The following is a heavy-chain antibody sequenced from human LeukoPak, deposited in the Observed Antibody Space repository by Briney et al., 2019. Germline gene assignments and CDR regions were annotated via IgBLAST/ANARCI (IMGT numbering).Heavy chain of an antibody. V-gene: IGHV3-23*01. CDR1: GFTFSSYA. D-gene: IGHD2-2*01. CDR3: AKDRDQLSGNGMDV. J-gene: IGHJ6*02. CDR2: IWGSGGST. Sequence: GGSLRLSCAASGFTFSSYAMNWVRQAPGKGLEWVSSIWGSGGSTFYADSVTGRFTISRDNSKNTLYLQMNSLRAEDTAVYYCAKDRDQLSGNGMDVWGQGTTVTVSS.